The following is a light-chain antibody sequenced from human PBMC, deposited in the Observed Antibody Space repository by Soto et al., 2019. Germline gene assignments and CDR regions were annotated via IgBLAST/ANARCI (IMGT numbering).Light chain of an antibody. Sequence: EIVLTHSPATLSLSPGERATLSCRASQSVSSYLAWYQQKPGQAPRLLIYDASNRATGIPDRFSGSGSGTDFTLAISRLQPEDFAVYYCQQYGSSSITFGQVTRLEI. CDR1: QSVSSY. J-gene: IGKJ5*01. CDR2: DAS. CDR3: QQYGSSSIT. V-gene: IGKV3-20*01.